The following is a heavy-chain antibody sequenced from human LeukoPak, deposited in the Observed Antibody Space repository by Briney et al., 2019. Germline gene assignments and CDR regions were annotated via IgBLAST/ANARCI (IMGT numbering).Heavy chain of an antibody. CDR2: IFYSGST. V-gene: IGHV4-59*08. CDR1: GGSISSYY. J-gene: IGHJ4*02. Sequence: PSETLSLTCTVSGGSISSYYWSWIRQPPGKGLEWIGYIFYSGSTYYNPSLKSRVTISVDTSKNQFSLKLSSVTAADTAVYYCARARRVGTPDYWGQGTLVTVSS. CDR3: ARARRVGTPDY. D-gene: IGHD1-7*01.